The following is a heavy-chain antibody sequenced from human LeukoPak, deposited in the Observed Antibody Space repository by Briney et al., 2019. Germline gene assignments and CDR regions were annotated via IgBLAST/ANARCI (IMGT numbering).Heavy chain of an antibody. J-gene: IGHJ4*02. CDR1: GFSFSRHT. CDR3: AREFIVGPYYDFWSDGSKPVDY. CDR2: ISYDGSNK. D-gene: IGHD3-3*01. Sequence: PGGSLRLSCTASGFSFSRHTMHWVRQAPGKGLEWVGVISYDGSNKYYADSVKGRFTLSRDNSKNTIYLQLNSLRADDTAVYYCAREFIVGPYYDFWSDGSKPVDYWGQGTLVTVSS. V-gene: IGHV3-30-3*01.